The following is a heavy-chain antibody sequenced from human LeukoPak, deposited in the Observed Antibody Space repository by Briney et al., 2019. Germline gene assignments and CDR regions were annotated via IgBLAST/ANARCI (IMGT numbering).Heavy chain of an antibody. D-gene: IGHD2-15*01. CDR3: ARDKSRYCSGGSCYSGAPVDY. J-gene: IGHJ4*02. CDR2: ISSSSSYI. Sequence: GGSLRLSCAASGFTFSSYSMNWVRQAPGKGLDWVSSISSSSSYIYYADSVKGRFTISRDNAKNSLYLQMNSLRAEDTAVYYCARDKSRYCSGGSCYSGAPVDYWGQGTLVTVSS. V-gene: IGHV3-21*01. CDR1: GFTFSSYS.